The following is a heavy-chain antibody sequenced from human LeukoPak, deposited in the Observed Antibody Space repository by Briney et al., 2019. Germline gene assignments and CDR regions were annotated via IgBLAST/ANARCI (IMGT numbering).Heavy chain of an antibody. Sequence: PGGSLRLSCAASGFTFSGSAMRWVRQASGKGLEWVGRIRSKANSYATAYAASVKGRFTISRDDSKNTAYLQMNSLKTEDTAVYYCTSVTPGSDFDYWGQGTLVTVSS. CDR2: IRSKANSYAT. V-gene: IGHV3-73*01. CDR3: TSVTPGSDFDY. D-gene: IGHD4-17*01. CDR1: GFTFSGSA. J-gene: IGHJ4*02.